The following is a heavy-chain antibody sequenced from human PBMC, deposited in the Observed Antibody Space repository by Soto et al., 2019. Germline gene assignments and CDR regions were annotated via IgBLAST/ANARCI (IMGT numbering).Heavy chain of an antibody. CDR3: ARGVYGSGNYYTGPSAFDI. Sequence: QVQLEQSGAEVKKPGSSVKVSCKASGGTVSDHGVAWLRQAPGQGLEWMGGTIPVFNTAKYAQKFQGRVTVTADKFTNIAYMELSSLRSEDTAFYFCARGVYGSGNYYTGPSAFDIWGQGTMVIVSS. CDR2: TIPVFNTA. CDR1: GGTVSDHG. D-gene: IGHD3-10*01. V-gene: IGHV1-69*06. J-gene: IGHJ3*02.